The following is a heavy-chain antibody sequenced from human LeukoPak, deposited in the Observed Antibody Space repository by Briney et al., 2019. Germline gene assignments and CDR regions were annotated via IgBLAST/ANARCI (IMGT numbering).Heavy chain of an antibody. CDR1: GFTFRSYS. D-gene: IGHD5-12*01. CDR2: ISSSSSTI. J-gene: IGHJ4*02. Sequence: GGSLRLSCAASGFTFRSYSMSWVRQTPGKGLEWVSYISSSSSTIYYADSVKGRFTISRDNAKNSLYLQMNSLRAEDTAVYYCARGPSGYHNTGGQGTLVTVSS. CDR3: ARGPSGYHNT. V-gene: IGHV3-48*01.